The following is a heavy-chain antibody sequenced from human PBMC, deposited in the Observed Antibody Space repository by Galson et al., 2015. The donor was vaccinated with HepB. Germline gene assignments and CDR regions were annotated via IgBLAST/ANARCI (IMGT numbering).Heavy chain of an antibody. V-gene: IGHV7-4-1*02. CDR2: INTNTGNP. J-gene: IGHJ6*02. Sequence: QSGAEVKKPGESLRISCKASGYTFTSYAMHWVHQAPGQGLEWMGWINTNTGNPTYAQGFTGRFVFSLDTSVSTAYLQISSLKAEDTAVYYCARDYGDYGGYYYYGMDVWGQGTTVTVSS. D-gene: IGHD4-17*01. CDR3: ARDYGDYGGYYYYGMDV. CDR1: GYTFTSYA.